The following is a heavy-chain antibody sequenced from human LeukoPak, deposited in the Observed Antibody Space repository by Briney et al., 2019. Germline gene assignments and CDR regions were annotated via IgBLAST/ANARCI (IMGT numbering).Heavy chain of an antibody. D-gene: IGHD6-19*01. CDR1: GFTFSSYG. V-gene: IGHV3-30*18. CDR3: AKESLYEQWLVYGGAYFDY. J-gene: IGHJ4*02. CDR2: ISFDGSNK. Sequence: PGKSLRLSCAASGFTFSSYGMHWVRQAPGKGLEWVSIISFDGSNKYYTDSVKGRFTISRDNSKNTLFLQMNSLRAEDTAVYYCAKESLYEQWLVYGGAYFDYWGQGTLVTVSS.